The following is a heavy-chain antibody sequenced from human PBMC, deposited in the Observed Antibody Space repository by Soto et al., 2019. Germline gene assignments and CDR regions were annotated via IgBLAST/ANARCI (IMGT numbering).Heavy chain of an antibody. CDR2: IWYDGSNK. CDR3: ARDPGGNSAFDI. J-gene: IGHJ3*02. D-gene: IGHD2-21*02. Sequence: QVQLVESGGGVVQPGRSLRLSCAASGFTFSSYGMHWVRQAPGKGLEWVAVIWYDGSNKYYADSVKGRFTISRDNSKNTLYLQMNSLRAEDTAVYSCARDPGGNSAFDIWGQGTMVTVSS. CDR1: GFTFSSYG. V-gene: IGHV3-33*01.